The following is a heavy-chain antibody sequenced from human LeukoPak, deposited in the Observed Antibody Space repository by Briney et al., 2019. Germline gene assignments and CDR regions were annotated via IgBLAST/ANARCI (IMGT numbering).Heavy chain of an antibody. J-gene: IGHJ4*02. D-gene: IGHD1-26*01. CDR2: ISSSGSTI. CDR3: ARETPPVGGSHDDYDY. CDR1: GLTFSSYE. Sequence: HPGGSLRLSCAASGLTFSSYEMNWVRQAPGKGLEWVSYISSSGSTIYYADSVKGRFTISRDNAKNSLYLQMNSLRAEDTAVYYCARETPPVGGSHDDYDYWGQGTLVTVSS. V-gene: IGHV3-48*03.